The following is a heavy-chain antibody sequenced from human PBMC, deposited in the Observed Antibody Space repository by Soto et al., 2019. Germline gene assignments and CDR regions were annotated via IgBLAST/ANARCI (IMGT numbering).Heavy chain of an antibody. D-gene: IGHD5-18*01. J-gene: IGHJ4*02. CDR1: GFTFNNCA. CDR2: ISYDGSNK. CDR3: ARGDGYIYGNTFDS. Sequence: LRLSCGDTGFTFNNCAMHWVRQSPGRGLEWVAFISYDGSNKYYADSVTGRFTISRDNSRNTLYLQMNSLRAEDTAVFYCARGDGYIYGNTFDSWGQGTLVTVSS. V-gene: IGHV3-30-3*01.